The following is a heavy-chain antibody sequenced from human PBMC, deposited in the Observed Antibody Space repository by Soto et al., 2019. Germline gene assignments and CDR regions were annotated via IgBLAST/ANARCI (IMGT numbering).Heavy chain of an antibody. J-gene: IGHJ4*02. CDR2: IYYSGST. V-gene: IGHV4-59*01. CDR3: ARVPFYYDSSGYYYFDY. Sequence: SETLSLTCTVSGGSICSYYWIWIRQPPGKGLEWIGYIYYSGSTNYNPSLKSRVTISVDTSKNQFSLKLSSVTAADTAVYYCARVPFYYDSSGYYYFDYWGQGTLVTVSS. CDR1: GGSICSYY. D-gene: IGHD3-22*01.